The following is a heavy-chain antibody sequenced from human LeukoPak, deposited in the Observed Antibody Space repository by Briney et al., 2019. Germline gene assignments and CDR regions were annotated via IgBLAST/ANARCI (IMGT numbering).Heavy chain of an antibody. Sequence: PSETLSLTCSVSGGSISSFDWYWIRQPPGKGLEWIGTISHTGTAYYNPSLESRVTISVDTSKDQFSLKVNSVTAADRAVYYCAGDTYRGSFFHAFSLWGQGTMVSVSS. J-gene: IGHJ3*01. CDR2: ISHTGTA. CDR3: AGDTYRGSFFHAFSL. D-gene: IGHD1-26*01. CDR1: GGSISSFD. V-gene: IGHV4-39*02.